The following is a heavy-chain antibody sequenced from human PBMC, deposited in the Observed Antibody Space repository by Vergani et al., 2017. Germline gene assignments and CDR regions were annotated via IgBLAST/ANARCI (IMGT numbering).Heavy chain of an antibody. CDR2: ISSSSSYI. J-gene: IGHJ4*02. D-gene: IGHD1-20*01. CDR3: ARGTTLTGPFDY. Sequence: EVQLVESGGGLVKPEESLRLSCAASGFTFRSYSMNWVRQAPGKGLVWVSSISSSSSYIYYGDSVKGRFTISRDNAKNSLYLQMNSLRAEDTAVYYCARGTTLTGPFDYWGQGTLVTVSS. V-gene: IGHV3-21*01. CDR1: GFTFRSYS.